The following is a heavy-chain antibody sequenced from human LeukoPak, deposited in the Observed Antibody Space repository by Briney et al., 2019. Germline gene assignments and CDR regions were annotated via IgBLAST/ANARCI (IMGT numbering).Heavy chain of an antibody. Sequence: PGGSLRLSCAASGFTFSSYWMHWVRQAPGKGLVWVSRINSDGSSTSYADPVKGRFTISRDNAKNTLYLQMNSLRAEDTAVYYCARDHRAAAAPDYWGQGTLVTVSS. V-gene: IGHV3-74*01. D-gene: IGHD6-13*01. CDR1: GFTFSSYW. CDR2: INSDGSST. J-gene: IGHJ4*02. CDR3: ARDHRAAAAPDY.